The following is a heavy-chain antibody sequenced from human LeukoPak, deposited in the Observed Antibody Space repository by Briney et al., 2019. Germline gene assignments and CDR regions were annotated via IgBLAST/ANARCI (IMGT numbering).Heavy chain of an antibody. D-gene: IGHD4-23*01. V-gene: IGHV1-18*01. CDR3: ARDLDLGYGGPYYYYGMDV. Sequence: GASVKVSCKASGYTFTIYGISWVRQAPGQGLEWMGWISAYNGNTNYAQKLQGRVTMTTDTSTSTAYMELRSLRSDDTAVYYCARDLDLGYGGPYYYYGMDVWGQGTTVTVSS. J-gene: IGHJ6*02. CDR2: ISAYNGNT. CDR1: GYTFTIYG.